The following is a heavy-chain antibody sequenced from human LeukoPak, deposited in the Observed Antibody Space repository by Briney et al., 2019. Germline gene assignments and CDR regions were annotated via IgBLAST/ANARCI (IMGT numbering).Heavy chain of an antibody. CDR3: ARDKGLLSDV. J-gene: IGHJ6*02. D-gene: IGHD3-10*01. CDR2: ISAYNGNT. CDR1: GGTFSSYA. Sequence: ASVKVSCKASGGTFSSYAISWVRQAPGQGLEWMGWISAYNGNTNYAQKLQGRVTMTTDTSTSTAYMELRSLRSDDTAVYYCARDKGLLSDVWGQGTTVTVSS. V-gene: IGHV1-18*01.